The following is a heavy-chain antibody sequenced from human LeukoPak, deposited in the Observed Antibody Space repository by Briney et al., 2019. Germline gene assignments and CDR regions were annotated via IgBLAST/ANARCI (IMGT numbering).Heavy chain of an antibody. V-gene: IGHV4-39*07. CDR3: ARERGRGRSMVRGVIQNSVDYYYYYYYMDV. CDR1: GGSISSSSYY. J-gene: IGHJ6*03. Sequence: SETLSLTCTVSGGSISSSSYYWGWIRQPPGKGLEWIGSIYYSGSTYYNPSLKSRVTISVDTSKNQFSLKLSSVTAADTAVYYCARERGRGRSMVRGVIQNSVDYYYYYYYMDVWGKGTTVTVSS. CDR2: IYYSGST. D-gene: IGHD3-10*01.